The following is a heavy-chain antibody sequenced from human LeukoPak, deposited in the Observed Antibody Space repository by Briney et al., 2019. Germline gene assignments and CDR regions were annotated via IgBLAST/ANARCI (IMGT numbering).Heavy chain of an antibody. CDR2: ISYDGSNK. D-gene: IGHD6-19*01. V-gene: IGHV3-30-3*01. CDR3: AKGADSSGWYYFDY. CDR1: GFTFSSYA. J-gene: IGHJ4*02. Sequence: GGSLRLSCAASGFTFSSYAMHWVRQAPGKGLEWVAVISYDGSNKYYADSVKGRFTISRDNSKNTLYLQMNSLRAEDTAVYYCAKGADSSGWYYFDYWGQGTLVAVSS.